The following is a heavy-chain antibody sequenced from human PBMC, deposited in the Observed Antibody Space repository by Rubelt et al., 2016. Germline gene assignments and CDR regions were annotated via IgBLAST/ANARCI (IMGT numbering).Heavy chain of an antibody. V-gene: IGHV1-18*01. D-gene: IGHD1-7*01. CDR1: GYTFTSYG. CDR2: IRAYNGNT. Sequence: QVQLVQSGAEVKKPGASVKVSCKASGYTFTSYGISWVRQAPGQGLEWMGWIRAYNGNTNYAQNLRGRVTRHTDTSTSTAYMGLRSLGSDDTAVYYCARDLPPFRRYNWNFPLDYWGQGTLVTVSS. J-gene: IGHJ4*02. CDR3: ARDLPPFRRYNWNFPLDY.